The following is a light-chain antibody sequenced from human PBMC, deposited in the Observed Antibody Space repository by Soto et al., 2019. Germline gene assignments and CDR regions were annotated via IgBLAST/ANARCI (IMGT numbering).Light chain of an antibody. CDR3: CSYAGTYTFV. Sequence: QSALTQPASVSGSPGQSITISCTGTSSDVGKYNLVSWYQQHPGKAPKLMIYEGSKRPSGISNRFYGSKSGNTASLTISGLQAEDEGDYYCCSYAGTYTFVFGGGTKLTVL. V-gene: IGLV2-23*01. J-gene: IGLJ2*01. CDR1: SSDVGKYNL. CDR2: EGS.